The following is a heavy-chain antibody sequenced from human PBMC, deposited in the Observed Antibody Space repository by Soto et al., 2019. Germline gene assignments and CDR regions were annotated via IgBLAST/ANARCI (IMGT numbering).Heavy chain of an antibody. D-gene: IGHD3-16*02. J-gene: IGHJ4*02. Sequence: PSETLSLTCTVSGGSISSGGYYWSWIRQHPGKGLEWIGYIYYSGSTYYNPSLKSRVTISVDTSKNQFSLKLSSVTAADTAVYYCARERGRLGELSFLYFDNWGQGTLVTVSS. CDR1: GGSISSGGYY. CDR2: IYYSGST. V-gene: IGHV4-31*03. CDR3: ARERGRLGELSFLYFDN.